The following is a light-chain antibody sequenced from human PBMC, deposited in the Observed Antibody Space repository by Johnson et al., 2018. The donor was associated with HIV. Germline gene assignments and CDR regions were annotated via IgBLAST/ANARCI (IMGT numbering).Light chain of an antibody. CDR3: GTWDSRSAGKV. Sequence: QSVLTQPPSVSAAPGQKVTISCSGSSSNIGNNYVSWYQQLPGTAPKLLIYENNKRPSGIPDRFSGSKSGTSATLGITGLQTGDEADYYCGTWDSRSAGKVFGTGTKVSVL. CDR2: ENN. V-gene: IGLV1-51*02. J-gene: IGLJ1*01. CDR1: SSNIGNNY.